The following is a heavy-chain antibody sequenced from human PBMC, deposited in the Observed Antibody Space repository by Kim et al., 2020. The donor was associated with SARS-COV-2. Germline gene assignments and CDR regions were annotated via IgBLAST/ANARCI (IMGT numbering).Heavy chain of an antibody. CDR3: ARDQSLGDFWSLGDYYYYGMDV. Sequence: ASVKVSCKASGYTFTSYYMHWVRQAPGQGLEWMGIINPSGGSTSYAQKFQGRVTMTRDTSTSTVYMELSSLRSEDTAVYYCARDQSLGDFWSLGDYYYYGMDVRGQGTTVTVSS. D-gene: IGHD3-3*01. CDR2: INPSGGST. J-gene: IGHJ6*02. CDR1: GYTFTSYY. V-gene: IGHV1-46*01.